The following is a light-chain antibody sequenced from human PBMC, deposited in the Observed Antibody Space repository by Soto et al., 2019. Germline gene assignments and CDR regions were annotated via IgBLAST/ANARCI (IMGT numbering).Light chain of an antibody. V-gene: IGKV1-39*01. J-gene: IGKJ1*01. CDR3: QQSFRTPLT. CDR2: AAS. Sequence: DIQMTQSPSSLSASVGDRVTITCRASQPISTYLNWFRQKSGKAPELLIHAASSSASGVPSRFSGSESGTDFTLTISSLQPEDFATYYCQQSFRTPLTFGQGTKVDIK. CDR1: QPISTY.